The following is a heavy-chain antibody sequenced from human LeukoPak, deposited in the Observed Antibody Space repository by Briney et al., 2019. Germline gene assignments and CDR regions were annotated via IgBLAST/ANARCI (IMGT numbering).Heavy chain of an antibody. CDR1: GYTFTGYY. CDR3: ARARTYCSGGSCYLLDP. D-gene: IGHD2-15*01. V-gene: IGHV1-2*02. J-gene: IGHJ5*02. Sequence: ASVKVSCKASGYTFTGYYMHWVRQAPGHGLERMGWINPNSGGTNYAQKFQGRVTMTGDTSISTAYMELSRLRSDDTAVYYCARARTYCSGGSCYLLDPWGQGTLVTVSS. CDR2: INPNSGGT.